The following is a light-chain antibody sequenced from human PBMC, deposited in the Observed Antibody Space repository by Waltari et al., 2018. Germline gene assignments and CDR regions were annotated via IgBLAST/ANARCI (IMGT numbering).Light chain of an antibody. CDR2: EAS. Sequence: DIHMTQDPSTLYASVGDRVSITGRASESINSWLAWYQQKSGKAPKLLIYEASRLESGVPSRCSGSGSGTEFTLTISSLQPDDFATYYCQQYNSYYTFGQGTKLEIK. J-gene: IGKJ2*01. V-gene: IGKV1-5*03. CDR1: ESINSW. CDR3: QQYNSYYT.